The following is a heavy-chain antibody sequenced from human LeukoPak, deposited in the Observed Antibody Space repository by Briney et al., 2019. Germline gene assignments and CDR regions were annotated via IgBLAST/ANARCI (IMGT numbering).Heavy chain of an antibody. V-gene: IGHV3-30*04. CDR3: AREYWGYSYGYIGY. Sequence: PGGSLRLSCAASGFTFSSYAMSWVRQAPGKGLEWVAVISYDGSNKYYADSVKGRFTISRDNSKNTLYLQMNSLRAEDTAVYYCAREYWGYSYGYIGYWGQGTLVTVSS. CDR2: ISYDGSNK. J-gene: IGHJ4*02. CDR1: GFTFSSYA. D-gene: IGHD5-18*01.